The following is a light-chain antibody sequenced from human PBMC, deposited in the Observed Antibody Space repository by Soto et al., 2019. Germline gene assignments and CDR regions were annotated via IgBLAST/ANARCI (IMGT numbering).Light chain of an antibody. Sequence: QSALTQPASVSGSPGQSITISCTGTSSDVGGYNYVSWYQQHPGKAPKLMIYEVSNRPSGVSNRFSGSKSGNTASLTISGLQAEDEADYYCSPYTSSSVVFGGGTQLTVL. V-gene: IGLV2-14*01. CDR2: EVS. J-gene: IGLJ2*01. CDR3: SPYTSSSVV. CDR1: SSDVGGYNY.